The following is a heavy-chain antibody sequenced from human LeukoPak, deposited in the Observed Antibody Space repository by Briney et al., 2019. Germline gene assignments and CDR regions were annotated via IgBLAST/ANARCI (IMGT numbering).Heavy chain of an antibody. V-gene: IGHV1-18*01. CDR2: ISAYNGNT. J-gene: IGHJ4*02. CDR3: ARMVAATIALDY. Sequence: GASVKVSCKASGYTFTSYDINWVRQATGQGLEWMGWISAYNGNTNYAQKLQGRVTMTPDTSTSTAYMELRRLRSDDTAVYYCARMVAATIALDYWGQGTLVTVSS. CDR1: GYTFTSYD. D-gene: IGHD2-15*01.